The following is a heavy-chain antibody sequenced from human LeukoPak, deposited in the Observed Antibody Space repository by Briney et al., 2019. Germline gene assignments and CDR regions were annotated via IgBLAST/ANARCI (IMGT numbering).Heavy chain of an antibody. D-gene: IGHD2-2*01. CDR3: AKLFGIVVVPAAIDY. V-gene: IGHV3-23*01. Sequence: GGSLRLSCAASGFTFSSYAMSWVRQAPGKGLEWVSAISGSGSSTYYADSVKGRFTISRDNSKNTLYLQMNSLRAEDTAVYYCAKLFGIVVVPAAIDYWGQGTLVTVSS. CDR2: ISGSGSST. J-gene: IGHJ4*02. CDR1: GFTFSSYA.